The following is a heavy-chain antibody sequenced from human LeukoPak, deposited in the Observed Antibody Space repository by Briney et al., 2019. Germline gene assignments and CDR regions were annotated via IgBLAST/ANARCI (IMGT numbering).Heavy chain of an antibody. Sequence: PGGSLRLSCAASGFTFSSYDMNWVRQAPGKGLEWVSYINSGGSNIYYADSVKGRFTISRDNAKNSLYLQMNSLGAEDTAVYYCARDRSVVYFDYGGQGTLVTVSS. CDR2: INSGGSNI. D-gene: IGHD2-21*01. CDR1: GFTFSSYD. CDR3: ARDRSVVYFDY. V-gene: IGHV3-48*03. J-gene: IGHJ4*02.